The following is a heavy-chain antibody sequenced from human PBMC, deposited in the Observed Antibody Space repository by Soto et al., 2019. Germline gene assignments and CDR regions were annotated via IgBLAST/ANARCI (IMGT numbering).Heavy chain of an antibody. J-gene: IGHJ4*02. Sequence: EVQLVESGGGLVQPGGSLRLSCEASGFTFDNYYMSWVRQAPGKGLEWVANIRQDGSEKYDVDSVKGRFTIARDNAKNSLSLGMNSRRVAETAVNYWARASGAYYDFWSGFTPLEYWGQGTLVTVSS. CDR1: GFTFDNYY. D-gene: IGHD3-3*01. V-gene: IGHV3-7*03. CDR2: IRQDGSEK. CDR3: ARASGAYYDFWSGFTPLEY.